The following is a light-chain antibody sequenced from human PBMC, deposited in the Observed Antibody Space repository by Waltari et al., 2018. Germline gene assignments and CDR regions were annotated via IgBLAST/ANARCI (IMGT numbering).Light chain of an antibody. CDR2: DVS. V-gene: IGKV3-11*01. Sequence: EIVLTQSPATLSLSPGERAALSCRASQSVIRDLAWYRQKHGQAPRLLIFDVSIRATGTPVRFSGSGYGTDFTLTISSLEPEDFAVYYCQQRRDWPLTFGGGTKVEIK. J-gene: IGKJ4*01. CDR1: QSVIRD. CDR3: QQRRDWPLT.